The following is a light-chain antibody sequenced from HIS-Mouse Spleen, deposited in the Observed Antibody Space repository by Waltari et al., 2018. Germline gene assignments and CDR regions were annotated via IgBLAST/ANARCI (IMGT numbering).Light chain of an antibody. V-gene: IGKV2-30*02. CDR1: QSLVHSDGNTY. CDR3: TQGTHWLT. J-gene: IGKJ4*01. Sequence: DVVMTQSPLSLPITLGQPASISCRSSQSLVHSDGNTYLNWFQQRPGQSPRRLIYKVSNRDSGVPDRFSGSGSGTDFTLKISRVEAEDVGVYYCTQGTHWLTFGGGTKVEIK. CDR2: KVS.